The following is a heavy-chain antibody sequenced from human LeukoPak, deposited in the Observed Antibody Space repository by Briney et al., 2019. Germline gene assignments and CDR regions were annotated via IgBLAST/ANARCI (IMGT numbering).Heavy chain of an antibody. CDR3: ARENYYGSGSYYKRVEFDY. CDR1: GGSFSDNY. J-gene: IGHJ4*02. V-gene: IGHV4-34*01. CDR2: INHSGST. D-gene: IGHD3-10*01. Sequence: SETLSLTCAVYGGSFSDNYWSWIRQPPGKGLEWIGEINHSGSTNYNLSIKSRATISVDTSKNQFSLKLSSVTAADTAVYFYARENYYGSGSYYKRVEFDYWGQGTLVTVSS.